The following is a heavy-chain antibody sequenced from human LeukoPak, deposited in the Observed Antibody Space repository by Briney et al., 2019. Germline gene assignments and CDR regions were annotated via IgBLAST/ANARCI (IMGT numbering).Heavy chain of an antibody. CDR3: AKGLYYYDSSGYYPSYNWFDP. Sequence: PGGSLRLSCAASGFTFSSYAMSWVRQAPGKGLEWVSAISGSGGSTYYADSVKGRLTISRDNSKNTLYLQMNSLRADDTAVYYCAKGLYYYDSSGYYPSYNWFDPWGQGTLVTVSS. J-gene: IGHJ5*02. CDR1: GFTFSSYA. D-gene: IGHD3-22*01. V-gene: IGHV3-23*01. CDR2: ISGSGGST.